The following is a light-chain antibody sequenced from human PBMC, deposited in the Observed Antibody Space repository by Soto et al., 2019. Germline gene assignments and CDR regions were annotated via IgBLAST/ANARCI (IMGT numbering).Light chain of an antibody. CDR2: EVN. CDR1: SSDVGSYNY. J-gene: IGLJ2*01. Sequence: QSALTQPPSAVGSPGQSVTISCTGTSSDVGSYNYVSWYQQHPGKAPKLMIYEVNKRPSGVPDRISGTKSGTSASLAIRGLQSDDEADYYCAAWDDSLNGVVFGGGTKLTVL. CDR3: AAWDDSLNGVV. V-gene: IGLV2-8*01.